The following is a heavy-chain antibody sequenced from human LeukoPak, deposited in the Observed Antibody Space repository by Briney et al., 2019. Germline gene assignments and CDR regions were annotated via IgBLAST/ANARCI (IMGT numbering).Heavy chain of an antibody. CDR2: IYYSGST. V-gene: IGHV4-59*08. J-gene: IGHJ6*02. CDR3: ARLQDTAMVSGLTYYYYGMDV. CDR1: GGSISSNY. D-gene: IGHD5-18*01. Sequence: SETLSLTCTVSGGSISSNYWSWIRQPPGKGLEWIGYIYYSGSTNYNPSLKSRVTISVDTSKNQFSLKLSSVTAADTAVYYCARLQDTAMVSGLTYYYYGMDVWGQGTTVTVSS.